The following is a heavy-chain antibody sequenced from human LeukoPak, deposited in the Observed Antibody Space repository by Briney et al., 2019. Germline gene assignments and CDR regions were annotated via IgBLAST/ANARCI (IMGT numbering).Heavy chain of an antibody. CDR2: IYHSGST. D-gene: IGHD3-22*01. CDR1: GYSISSGYY. Sequence: SETLSVTCAVSGYSISSGYYWGWIRQPPGKGLEWIGSIYHSGSTYYNPSLKSRVTISVDTSKNQFSLKLSSVTAADTAVYYCASVDSSGYYYSNGPFDYWGQGTLLTVSS. J-gene: IGHJ4*02. CDR3: ASVDSSGYYYSNGPFDY. V-gene: IGHV4-38-2*01.